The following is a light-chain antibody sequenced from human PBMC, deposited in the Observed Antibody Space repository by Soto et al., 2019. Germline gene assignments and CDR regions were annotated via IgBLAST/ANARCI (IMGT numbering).Light chain of an antibody. V-gene: IGLV2-14*01. CDR1: SSDIGGYKY. J-gene: IGLJ1*01. CDR3: SSYISTSTLAV. Sequence: QSALTQRASVSGSPGQSITISCTGTSSDIGGYKYVSWYQQRPGKAPKLLIYEVSNRPSGVSNRFSGSKSGSTASLTISGLQAEDEGDYYCSSYISTSTLAVFGPGTKVTVL. CDR2: EVS.